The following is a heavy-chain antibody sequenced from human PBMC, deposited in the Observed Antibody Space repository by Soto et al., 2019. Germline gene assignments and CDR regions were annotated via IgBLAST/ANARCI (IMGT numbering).Heavy chain of an antibody. CDR3: ARDPGNEEGADDY. J-gene: IGHJ4*02. D-gene: IGHD1-26*01. V-gene: IGHV1-2*02. CDR2: INPNSGGT. Sequence: GASVKVSCKASGYTFTGYYMHWVRQAPGQGLEWMGWINPNSGGTNYAQKFQVRVTMTRATPISTAYMELSRLRSDDTAVYYCARDPGNEEGADDYWEPGTLVTVSS. CDR1: GYTFTGYY.